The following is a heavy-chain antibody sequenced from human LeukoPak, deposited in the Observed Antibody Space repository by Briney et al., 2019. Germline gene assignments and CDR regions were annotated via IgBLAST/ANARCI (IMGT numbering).Heavy chain of an antibody. CDR1: GFTLSNYW. CDR3: ARDYGNYGSGSPSC. D-gene: IGHD3-10*01. V-gene: IGHV3-7*01. CDR2: IKQDGSEK. J-gene: IGHJ4*02. Sequence: PGGSLRLSCAASGFTLSNYWMSWVRQAPGKGLEWVANIKQDGSEKLYVDSVKGRFTVSRDNAKNSLYPQMNSLRAEDTAVYYCARDYGNYGSGSPSCWGQGTLVTVPS.